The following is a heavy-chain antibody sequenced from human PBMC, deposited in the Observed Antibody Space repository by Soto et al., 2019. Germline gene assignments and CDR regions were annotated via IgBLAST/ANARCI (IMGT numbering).Heavy chain of an antibody. CDR3: AWHRGNTYGPYDF. CDR2: IFASGST. J-gene: IGHJ4*02. Sequence: VQLQESGPGLVKPSGTLSLTCAVSGGSLSSGNWWSWVRQSPGKGLEWIGEIFASGSTNHNPSLKSRATISVDKSKNQFPLNLNSVTSADTAMYYCAWHRGNTYGPYDFWCQGTLVTVSS. D-gene: IGHD5-18*01. V-gene: IGHV4-4*02. CDR1: GGSLSSGNW.